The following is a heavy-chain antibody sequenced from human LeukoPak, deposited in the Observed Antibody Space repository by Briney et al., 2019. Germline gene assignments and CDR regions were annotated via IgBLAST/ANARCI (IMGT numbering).Heavy chain of an antibody. J-gene: IGHJ6*03. CDR2: INHSGST. CDR3: ARRAPRFGRYMDD. Sequence: PSETLSLTCAVYGGSFSGYYWSWIRQPPGKGLEWIGEINHSGSTNYNPSLKSRVTISVDTSKNQFSLKLSSVTAADTAVYYCARRAPRFGRYMDDWGKGTTVTVSS. CDR1: GGSFSGYY. V-gene: IGHV4-34*01. D-gene: IGHD3-10*02.